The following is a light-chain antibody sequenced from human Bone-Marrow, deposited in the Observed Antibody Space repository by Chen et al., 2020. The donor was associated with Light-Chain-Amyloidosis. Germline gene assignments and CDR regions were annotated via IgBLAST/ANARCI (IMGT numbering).Light chain of an antibody. CDR1: SSDVGGDNH. Sequence: QSALTQPASVSGSPGQSTTISCTGTSSDVGGDNHFSWYQQHPGKAPKLMIYEVTNRPSWVPDLFSGSKSDNTASLTISGLQTEAEADYVCSSYTSTNTLVFGSGTRVTVL. J-gene: IGLJ1*01. V-gene: IGLV2-14*01. CDR3: SSYTSTNTLV. CDR2: EVT.